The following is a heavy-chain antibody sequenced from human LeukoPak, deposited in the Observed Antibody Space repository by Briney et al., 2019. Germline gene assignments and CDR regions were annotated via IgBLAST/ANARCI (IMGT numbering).Heavy chain of an antibody. CDR1: GFTFSSYA. J-gene: IGHJ4*02. D-gene: IGHD3-3*01. Sequence: PGGSLRLSCAASGFTFSSYAMHWVRQAPGKGLEWVAVISYDGSNKYYADSVKGRFTISRDNSKNTLYLQMNSLRVEDTAVYYCARAERNAGVFDYWGQGTLVTVSS. CDR2: ISYDGSNK. CDR3: ARAERNAGVFDY. V-gene: IGHV3-30-3*01.